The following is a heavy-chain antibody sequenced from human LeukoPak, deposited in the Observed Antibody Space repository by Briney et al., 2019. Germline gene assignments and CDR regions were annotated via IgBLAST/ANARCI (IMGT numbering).Heavy chain of an antibody. Sequence: PGGSLRLSCAASGFTFGSHWMAWVRQAPGKGLEWVANIKQDGSDKYYVDSVRGRFTISRDNAKNSLFLQMNSLRVEDTAVYYCARDCYATGSHGDWGQGTLVTVSS. V-gene: IGHV3-7*04. D-gene: IGHD3-10*01. CDR1: GFTFGSHW. CDR2: IKQDGSDK. J-gene: IGHJ4*02. CDR3: ARDCYATGSHGD.